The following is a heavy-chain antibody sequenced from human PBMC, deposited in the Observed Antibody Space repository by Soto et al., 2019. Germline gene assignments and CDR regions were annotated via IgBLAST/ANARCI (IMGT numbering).Heavy chain of an antibody. CDR1: GFTFSASA. CDR2: IRSKANSYAT. CDR3: SRWTTVRTFSDY. Sequence: EVQLVESGGGLVQPGGSLKLSCAASGFTFSASAMHWVRQASGKGLEWVGRIRSKANSYATEYAASVKGRFTISRDDSKNTAYLQMNSLKTEDTAVYYCSRWTTVRTFSDYWGQGTLVTVSS. J-gene: IGHJ4*02. D-gene: IGHD4-17*01. V-gene: IGHV3-73*02.